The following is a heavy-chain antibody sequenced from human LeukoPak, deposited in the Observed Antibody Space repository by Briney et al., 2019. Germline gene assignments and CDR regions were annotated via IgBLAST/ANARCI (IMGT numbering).Heavy chain of an antibody. Sequence: GGSLRLSCAASGFTFSSHAMHWVRQAPGKGLEWVAVISRDGRRIYYTDSAKGRFIISRDNSKNTLSLQMNSLRGEDTAVYYCAKVEEQWLGFDYWGQGTLVTVSS. D-gene: IGHD6-19*01. CDR2: ISRDGRRI. V-gene: IGHV3-30*04. CDR1: GFTFSSHA. J-gene: IGHJ4*02. CDR3: AKVEEQWLGFDY.